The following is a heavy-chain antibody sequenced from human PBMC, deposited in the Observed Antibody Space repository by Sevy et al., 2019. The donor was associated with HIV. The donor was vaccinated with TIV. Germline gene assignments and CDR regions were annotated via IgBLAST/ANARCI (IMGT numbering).Heavy chain of an antibody. CDR2: IDPSDSET. J-gene: IGHJ4*02. CDR3: ARPGSSSWMFDF. D-gene: IGHD6-13*01. V-gene: IGHV5-10-1*01. CDR1: GYTFTTYW. Sequence: GESLKISCQGSGYTFTTYWMSWVRQMPGKGLEWVGRIDPSDSETKYSPSFQDHVNIPVDKSISTTYLQWSSLKASDTAMYYCARPGSSSWMFDFWGQGTLVTVSS.